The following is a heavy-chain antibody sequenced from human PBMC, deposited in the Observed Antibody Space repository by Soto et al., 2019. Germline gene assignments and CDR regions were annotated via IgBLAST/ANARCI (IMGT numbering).Heavy chain of an antibody. CDR2: IIPILGIT. Sequence: QVQLVQSGAEVRKPGSSVKVSCKASGSTFSSYTVNWVRQAPGQGLEWIGRIIPILGITNYARRFQGRVTLTADRSTNTAYMELTSLTSEDTAVYYCARRRYCGADCYSKFYYGMDVWGQGTTVTVSS. CDR1: GSTFSSYT. V-gene: IGHV1-69*02. D-gene: IGHD2-21*02. J-gene: IGHJ6*02. CDR3: ARRRYCGADCYSKFYYGMDV.